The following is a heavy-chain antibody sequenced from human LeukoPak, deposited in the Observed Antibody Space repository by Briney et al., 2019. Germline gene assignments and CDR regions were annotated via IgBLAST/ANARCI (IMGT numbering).Heavy chain of an antibody. CDR1: GGSISSYY. CDR3: ARNYNDSSGYFTSYYYYGMDV. J-gene: IGHJ6*02. Sequence: SETLSLTCTVSGGSISSYYWSWIRQPPGKGLEWIGYIYYSGSTNYNPSLKSRVTISVDTSKNQFSLKLSSVTAADTAVYYRARNYNDSSGYFTSYYYYGMDVWGQGTTVTVSS. CDR2: IYYSGST. V-gene: IGHV4-59*01. D-gene: IGHD3-22*01.